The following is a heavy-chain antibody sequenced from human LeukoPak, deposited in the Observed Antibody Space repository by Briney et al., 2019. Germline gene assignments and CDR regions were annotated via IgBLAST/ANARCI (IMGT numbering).Heavy chain of an antibody. D-gene: IGHD2-2*01. CDR3: ARDVESDIVVVPAASHAFGI. CDR1: GGSISSSSYY. Sequence: SETLSLTCTVSGGSISSSSYYWGWIRQPPGKGLEWIGSIYYSGSTYYNPSLKSRVTISVDTSKNQFSLKLSSVTAADTAVYYCARDVESDIVVVPAASHAFGIWGQGTMVTVSS. V-gene: IGHV4-39*07. J-gene: IGHJ3*02. CDR2: IYYSGST.